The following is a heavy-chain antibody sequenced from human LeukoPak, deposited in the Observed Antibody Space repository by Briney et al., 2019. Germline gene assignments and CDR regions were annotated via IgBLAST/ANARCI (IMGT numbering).Heavy chain of an antibody. D-gene: IGHD6-13*01. CDR1: GFTFSSYT. CDR3: ARDIATAGHFAFDY. Sequence: GGSLRLSCAASGFTFSSYTRNWVRQGPGKGLEWVSSISTSSSYIHYADSVKGRFTISRDNAKNSLFLQMNSLRAEDTAVYYCARDIATAGHFAFDYWGQGTRVSVSS. J-gene: IGHJ4*02. V-gene: IGHV3-21*01. CDR2: ISTSSSYI.